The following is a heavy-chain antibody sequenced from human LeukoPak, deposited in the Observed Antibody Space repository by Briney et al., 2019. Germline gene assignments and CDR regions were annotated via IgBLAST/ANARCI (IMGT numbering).Heavy chain of an antibody. J-gene: IGHJ4*02. CDR2: IYSSGST. D-gene: IGHD1-26*01. CDR1: GGSISGYY. V-gene: IGHV4-4*07. CDR3: ARGSKAIYYTLDY. Sequence: SETLSLTCTVSGGSISGYYWNWIRQRAGGGLERIGRIYSSGSTNYNPSLKRRITVSLDTSRNQFSLLLTSVAAADTAVYYCARGSKAIYYTLDYWGQGTLVTVSS.